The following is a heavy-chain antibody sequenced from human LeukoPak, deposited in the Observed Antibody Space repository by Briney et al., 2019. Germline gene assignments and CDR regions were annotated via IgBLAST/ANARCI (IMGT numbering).Heavy chain of an antibody. CDR1: GGSISSYY. CDR2: INEAGSHT. D-gene: IGHD3-10*01. V-gene: IGHV3-7*01. Sequence: ETLSLTCTVSGGSISSYYWSWVRQAPGKGLEWVANINEAGSHTYCVDSLRGRFTISRDNTKNSLYLQMNNLRVEDTAVYYCARDEPGYGEFLLYWGQGTLVTVSS. J-gene: IGHJ4*02. CDR3: ARDEPGYGEFLLY.